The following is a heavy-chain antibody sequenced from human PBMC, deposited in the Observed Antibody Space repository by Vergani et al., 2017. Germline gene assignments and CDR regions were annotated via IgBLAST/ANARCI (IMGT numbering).Heavy chain of an antibody. D-gene: IGHD1-26*01. CDR2: INWNGGNT. CDR1: GFTFDEYD. Sequence: EVQLVESGGGVIRPGGSLRLYCAASGFTFDEYDMSWVRQAPGKGLEWVSSINWNGGNTGYADSVKGRFTISRDNAKNSLYLQMNSLRAEDTALYYCARAIPLIVGTTPYYFDYWGQGALVTVSS. J-gene: IGHJ4*02. CDR3: ARAIPLIVGTTPYYFDY. V-gene: IGHV3-20*04.